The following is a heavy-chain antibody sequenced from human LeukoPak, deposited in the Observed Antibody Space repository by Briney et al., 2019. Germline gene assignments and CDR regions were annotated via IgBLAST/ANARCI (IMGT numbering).Heavy chain of an antibody. V-gene: IGHV3-7*01. J-gene: IGHJ4*02. CDR1: GFTFSSYW. CDR2: IKQDGSEK. CDR3: RSGSYYNERFDY. Sequence: GGSLRLSCAASGFTFSSYWMNWVRQAPGKGLEWVANIKQDGSEKYYVDSVKGRFTISRDNSKNTLYLQMNSLRAEDTAVYYCRSGSYYNERFDYWGQGTLVTVSS. D-gene: IGHD3-10*01.